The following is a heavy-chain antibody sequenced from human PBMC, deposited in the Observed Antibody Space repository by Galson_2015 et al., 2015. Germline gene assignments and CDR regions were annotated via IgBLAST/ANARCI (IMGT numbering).Heavy chain of an antibody. D-gene: IGHD5-18*01. J-gene: IGHJ4*02. CDR2: IDPSDSYT. V-gene: IGHV5-10-1*01. CDR1: GYRFTSSW. CDR3: ATKNSYSYGYEFDY. Sequence: QSGAEVKKPGESLRISCKGSGYRFTSSWISWVRQMPGKGLEWMGRIDPSDSYTNYSPSFQGHVTISADKSITTAYLQWSSLKASDPAMYYCATKNSYSYGYEFDYWGQGALVTVSS.